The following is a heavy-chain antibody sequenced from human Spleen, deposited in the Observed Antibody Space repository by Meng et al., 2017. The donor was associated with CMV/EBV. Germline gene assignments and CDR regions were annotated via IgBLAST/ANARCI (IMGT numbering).Heavy chain of an antibody. CDR1: GGSFSGYY. D-gene: IGHD4-11*01. Sequence: CAVYGGSFSGYYWSWIRQPPGKGLEWIGEINHSGSTNYNPSLKSRVTISVDTSKNQFSLKLSSVTAADTAVYYCARGGITLTTSELDYWGQGTLSPSPQ. J-gene: IGHJ4*02. CDR2: INHSGST. CDR3: ARGGITLTTSELDY. V-gene: IGHV4-34*01.